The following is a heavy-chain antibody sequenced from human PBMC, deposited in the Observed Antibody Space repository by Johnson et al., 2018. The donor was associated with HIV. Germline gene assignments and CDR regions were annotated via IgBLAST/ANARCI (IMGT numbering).Heavy chain of an antibody. D-gene: IGHD3-22*01. J-gene: IGHJ3*02. CDR1: GFTFRTNW. Sequence: VQLVESGGDLVQPGGSLRLSCVGSGFTFRTNWMHWVRQAPGKGLVWVSRINTDGSATTYADSVKGRFTISRDNAKNTLYLQMNSLRAEDTAVYYCARDRPIAPFDIWGQGTMVTVSS. CDR3: ARDRPIAPFDI. CDR2: INTDGSAT. V-gene: IGHV3-74*01.